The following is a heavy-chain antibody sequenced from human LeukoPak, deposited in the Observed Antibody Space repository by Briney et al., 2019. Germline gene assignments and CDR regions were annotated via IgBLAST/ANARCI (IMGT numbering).Heavy chain of an antibody. Sequence: SETLSLTCTVSGGSISSGSYYWSWIRQPAGKGLEWIGRIYTSGSTNYNPSLRSRVTISVDTSKNQFSLKLSSVTAADTAVYYCARSPYYYGSGSYYYFDYWGQGTLVTVSS. CDR1: GGSISSGSYY. CDR2: IYTSGST. J-gene: IGHJ4*02. V-gene: IGHV4-61*02. CDR3: ARSPYYYGSGSYYYFDY. D-gene: IGHD3-10*01.